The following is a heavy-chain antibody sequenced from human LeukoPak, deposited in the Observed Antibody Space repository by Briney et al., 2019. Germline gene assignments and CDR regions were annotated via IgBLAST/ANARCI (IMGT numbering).Heavy chain of an antibody. J-gene: IGHJ4*02. CDR2: INPSGGST. Sequence: ASVKVSCKPSGYTFTSYYMHWVRQAPGQGLEWWGIINPSGGSTSYAQKFQGRVTMTRDTSTSTVYMELSSLRSEDTAVYYCARDYCSGGSCYSRFDYWGQGTLVTVSS. CDR3: ARDYCSGGSCYSRFDY. V-gene: IGHV1-46*01. CDR1: GYTFTSYY. D-gene: IGHD2-15*01.